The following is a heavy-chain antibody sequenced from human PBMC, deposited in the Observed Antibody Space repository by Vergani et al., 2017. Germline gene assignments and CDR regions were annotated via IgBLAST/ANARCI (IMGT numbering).Heavy chain of an antibody. CDR3: AKDMGSGSYYGWNYFDY. CDR2: ISWNSGSI. CDR1: GFTFSSYA. D-gene: IGHD1-26*01. Sequence: EVQLLESGGGLVQPGGSLRLSCAASGFTFSSYAMHWVWQAPGKGLEWVSGISWNSGSIGYADSVKGRFTISRDNAKNSLYLQMNSLRAEDTALYYCAKDMGSGSYYGWNYFDYWGQGTLVTVSS. J-gene: IGHJ4*02. V-gene: IGHV3-9*01.